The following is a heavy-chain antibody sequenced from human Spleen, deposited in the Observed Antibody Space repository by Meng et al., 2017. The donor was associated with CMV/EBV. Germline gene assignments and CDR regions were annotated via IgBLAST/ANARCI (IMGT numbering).Heavy chain of an antibody. Sequence: SCAASGFTFDNYGMSWVRQAPGKGLEWVSSTNWNGGRIAYVDSVKGRFTISRDNAKNSLYLQMNSLRAEDTALYYCARYLVGPRYFDYWGQGTLVTVSS. CDR1: GFTFDNYG. V-gene: IGHV3-20*04. CDR2: TNWNGGRI. CDR3: ARYLVGPRYFDY. J-gene: IGHJ4*02. D-gene: IGHD2-2*01.